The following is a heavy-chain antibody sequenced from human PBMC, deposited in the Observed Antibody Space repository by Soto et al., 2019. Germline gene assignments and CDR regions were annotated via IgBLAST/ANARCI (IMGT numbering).Heavy chain of an antibody. D-gene: IGHD6-19*01. V-gene: IGHV3-30-3*01. CDR1: GFTFSSYV. J-gene: IGHJ4*02. Sequence: QVQLVESGGGVVQPGRSLRLSCAASGFTFSSYVLHWVLQAPGKGLEWVAVISYDGFHKYYADSVKGRFTISRDNSKNTLYLQINSLRAEDTAVYYCARGARAEISSGWSFWRVYSDYWGQGTLVTVSS. CDR2: ISYDGFHK. CDR3: ARGARAEISSGWSFWRVYSDY.